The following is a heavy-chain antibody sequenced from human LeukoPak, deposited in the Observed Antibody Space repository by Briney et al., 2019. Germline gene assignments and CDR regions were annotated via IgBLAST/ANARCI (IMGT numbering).Heavy chain of an antibody. V-gene: IGHV4-30-4*08. CDR3: ARAGAYCSSTSCYGQNWFDP. CDR1: GGSISSGDYY. CDR2: IYYSGST. J-gene: IGHJ5*02. D-gene: IGHD2-2*01. Sequence: SETLSLTCTVSGGSISSGDYYWSWIRQPPGKGLEWIGYIYYSGSTYYNPSLKSLVTISVDTSKNQFSLKLSSVTAADTAVYYCARAGAYCSSTSCYGQNWFDPWGQGTLVTVSS.